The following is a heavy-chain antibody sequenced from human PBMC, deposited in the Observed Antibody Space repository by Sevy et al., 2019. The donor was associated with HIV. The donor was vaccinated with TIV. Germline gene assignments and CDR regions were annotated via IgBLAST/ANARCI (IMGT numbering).Heavy chain of an antibody. Sequence: GGSLRLSCAASGFTFSSYSMNWVRQAPGKGLEWVSSISSSSSYIYYADSVKGRFTISRDNAKNSLYLQMNSLGAEDTAVYYCARVPYYYDSKFDYWGQGTLVTVSS. CDR3: ARVPYYYDSKFDY. CDR1: GFTFSSYS. J-gene: IGHJ4*02. CDR2: ISSSSSYI. D-gene: IGHD3-22*01. V-gene: IGHV3-21*01.